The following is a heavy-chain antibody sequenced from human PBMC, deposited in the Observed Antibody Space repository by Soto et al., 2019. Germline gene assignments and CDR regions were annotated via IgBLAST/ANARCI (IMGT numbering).Heavy chain of an antibody. V-gene: IGHV4-30-2*01. CDR3: ARDRGGGMDV. CDR2: IYYSGST. J-gene: IGHJ6*02. D-gene: IGHD3-10*01. CDR1: GGSMSTGGYS. Sequence: QLQLQESGSGLAKPSQTLSLTCAVSGGSMSTGGYSWTWIRQPPGKGLEWIGYIYYSGSTSYNPSLKSRVTISVDRSKNQFSLKLSSVTAADTAVYYCARDRGGGMDVWGQGTTVTVSS.